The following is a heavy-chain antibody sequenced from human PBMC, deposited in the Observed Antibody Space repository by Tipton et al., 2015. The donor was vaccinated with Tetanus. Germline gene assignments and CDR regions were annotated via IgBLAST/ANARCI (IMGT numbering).Heavy chain of an antibody. CDR1: GASIGSISYY. Sequence: TLSLTCTVSGASIGSISYYWSWIRQPPGKGLEWIGYTYYSGSTGYNPSLKSRVTISKDTSKNHFSLKLNSVTAADTALYYCARHVPPLVGLRLGEKTFDIWGQGTMVTVSS. J-gene: IGHJ3*02. CDR3: ARHVPPLVGLRLGEKTFDI. CDR2: TYYSGST. D-gene: IGHD3-16*01. V-gene: IGHV4-39*01.